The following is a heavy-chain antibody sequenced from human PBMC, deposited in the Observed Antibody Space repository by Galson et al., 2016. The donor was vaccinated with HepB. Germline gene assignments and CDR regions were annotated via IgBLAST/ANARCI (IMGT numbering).Heavy chain of an antibody. D-gene: IGHD6-13*01. J-gene: IGHJ4*02. CDR1: GFTFGTYW. V-gene: IGHV3-7*03. CDR3: ARDRVAAVRVDY. CDR2: IKEDGSEK. Sequence: SLRLSCAASGFTFGTYWMSWVRQAPGKGLEWVANIKEDGSEKHYVDSVKGRFTVSRDNAKNSLYLQMSSLRAEDTAVYYCARDRVAAVRVDYWGQGTLVTVSS.